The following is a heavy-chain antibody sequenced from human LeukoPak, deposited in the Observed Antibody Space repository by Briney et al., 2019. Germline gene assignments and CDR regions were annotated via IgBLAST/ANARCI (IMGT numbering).Heavy chain of an antibody. CDR2: IYYSGST. D-gene: IGHD4-17*01. CDR1: GGSISSGGYY. CDR3: ARDDAVTTFFAMGAFAI. J-gene: IGHJ3*02. V-gene: IGHV4-31*03. Sequence: PSETLSLTCTVSGGSISSGGYYWSWIRQHPGKGLEWIGYIYYSGSTYYNPSLKSRVTISVDTSKNQFSLKLSSVTAADTAVYYCARDDAVTTFFAMGAFAIWGQGTMVTVSS.